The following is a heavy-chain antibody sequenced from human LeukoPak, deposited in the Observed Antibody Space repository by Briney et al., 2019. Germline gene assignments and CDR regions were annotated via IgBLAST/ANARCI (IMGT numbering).Heavy chain of an antibody. Sequence: GGSLRLSCAASGLIFSSHGFHWVRQPPGKGLEWVTFISLDGTKKSYADSVKGRFTISRDNSKNTLYLQMNSLRAEDTAVYYCARDQSGPFDYWGQGTLVTVSS. CDR1: GLIFSSHG. V-gene: IGHV3-33*05. D-gene: IGHD3-10*01. J-gene: IGHJ4*02. CDR3: ARDQSGPFDY. CDR2: ISLDGTKK.